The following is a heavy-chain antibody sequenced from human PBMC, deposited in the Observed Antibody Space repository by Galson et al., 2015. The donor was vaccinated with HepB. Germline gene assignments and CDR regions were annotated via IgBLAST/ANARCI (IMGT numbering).Heavy chain of an antibody. CDR2: IKSKTDGGTT. CDR1: GFTFSNVW. D-gene: IGHD3-10*02. V-gene: IGHV3-15*01. CDR3: TTITGLFGEYSVH. Sequence: SLRLSCAASGFTFSNVWMSWVRQAPGKGLEWVGRIKSKTDGGTTDYAAPVKGRFSISRDDSKNTLYLQMNSLKTEDTAVYSCTTITGLFGEYSVHWGQGTLVTVSS. J-gene: IGHJ4*02.